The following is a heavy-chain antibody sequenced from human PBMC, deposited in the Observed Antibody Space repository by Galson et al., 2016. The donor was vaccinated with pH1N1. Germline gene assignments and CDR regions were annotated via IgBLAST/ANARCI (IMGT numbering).Heavy chain of an antibody. Sequence: SLRLSCEASGFTFDDYAMHWVRHAPGQGLEWVAGISCSSGVTGYADSVKGRFTITRDNAKNSLYLQMNSLRAEDTAFYYCAKVDDYLSGWYDYWGQGTLVTVSS. CDR2: ISCSSGVT. CDR3: AKVDDYLSGWYDY. V-gene: IGHV3-9*01. D-gene: IGHD6-19*01. CDR1: GFTFDDYA. J-gene: IGHJ4*02.